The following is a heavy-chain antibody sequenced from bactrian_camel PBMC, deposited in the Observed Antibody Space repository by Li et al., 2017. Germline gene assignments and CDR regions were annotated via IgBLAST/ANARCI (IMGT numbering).Heavy chain of an antibody. CDR3: AAASRFRDGSCSTDVGQYDS. Sequence: HVQLVESGGGAVQAGGSLKLSCVAKFNLGNYGVAWFRRPSGKEREGIAAIDHEGVPTYADSVKGRFTVSQNSAASTTYLQMNKLKPEDTAVYYCAAASRFRDGSCSTDVGQYDSWGRGTQVTVS. CDR2: IDHEGVP. D-gene: IGHD2*01. J-gene: IGHJ4*01. V-gene: IGHV3S63*01. CDR1: KFNLGNYG.